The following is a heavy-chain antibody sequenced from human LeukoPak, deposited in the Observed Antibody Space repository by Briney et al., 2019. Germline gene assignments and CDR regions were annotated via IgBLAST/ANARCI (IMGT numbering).Heavy chain of an antibody. CDR3: ARGVAGPSSLDY. D-gene: IGHD6-19*01. Sequence: SETLSLTCTVSGASITSGGYFWSWIRQHPEKGLEFLGYLYYSGTTYYNPSLQSRMTISSDTSKNQFSLNLNSATAADTAVYFCARGVAGPSSLDYWGQGTLITVSS. CDR2: LYYSGTT. J-gene: IGHJ4*02. V-gene: IGHV4-31*03. CDR1: GASITSGGYF.